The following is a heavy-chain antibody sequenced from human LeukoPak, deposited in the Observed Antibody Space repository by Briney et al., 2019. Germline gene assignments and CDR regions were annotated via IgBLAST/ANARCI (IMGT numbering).Heavy chain of an antibody. J-gene: IGHJ5*02. D-gene: IGHD3-22*01. CDR2: INTNTGNP. CDR3: ARAMPQYYYDSSGYYT. Sequence: ASVKVSCKASGYTFTSYAMNWVRQAPGQGLEWMGWINTNTGNPTYAQGLTGRFVFSLDTSVSTAYLQISSLKAEDTAVYYCARAMPQYYYDSSGYYTWGQGTLVTVSS. V-gene: IGHV7-4-1*02. CDR1: GYTFTSYA.